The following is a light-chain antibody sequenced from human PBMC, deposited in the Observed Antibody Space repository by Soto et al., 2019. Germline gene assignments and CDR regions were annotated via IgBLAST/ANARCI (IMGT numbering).Light chain of an antibody. V-gene: IGLV4-69*01. Sequence: QPVLTQSPSASASLGASVKITCTLSSGHSSYAIAWHQQQPEKGTRYLMKLNSDGSHSKGDGIPDRFSGSSSGAERYLTISSLQSEDEADYYCQTWGTGIQVFGGGTKLTVL. CDR3: QTWGTGIQV. CDR2: LNSDGSH. CDR1: SGHSSYA. J-gene: IGLJ2*01.